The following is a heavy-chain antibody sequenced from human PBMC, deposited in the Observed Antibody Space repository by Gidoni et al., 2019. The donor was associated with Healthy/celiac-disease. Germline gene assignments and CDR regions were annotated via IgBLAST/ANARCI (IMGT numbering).Heavy chain of an antibody. Sequence: QLQLQESGPGLVKPSQTLSLTCTVSRGSISSGDYDWSWIRQLPGKGLEWIGYIYYSGSTYYNPSLKSRVTISVDTSKNQFSLKLSSVTAADTAVYYCAREGSGYDSGWFDYWGQGTLVTVSS. CDR1: RGSISSGDYD. V-gene: IGHV4-30-4*01. D-gene: IGHD5-12*01. CDR2: IYYSGST. J-gene: IGHJ4*02. CDR3: AREGSGYDSGWFDY.